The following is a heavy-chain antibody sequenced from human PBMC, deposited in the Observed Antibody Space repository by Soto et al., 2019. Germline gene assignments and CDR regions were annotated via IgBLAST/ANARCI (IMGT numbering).Heavy chain of an antibody. Sequence: KPSETLSLTCTVSGGSVSSGSYYWIWIRHPPGKGLEWIGYIYYSGSTNYNPSLKSRVTISVDTSKNQFSLKLSSVTAADTAVYYLGRGGGGRHYYGMDVWGQGTTVTVSS. V-gene: IGHV4-61*01. CDR3: GRGGGGRHYYGMDV. D-gene: IGHD3-16*01. CDR2: IYYSGST. J-gene: IGHJ6*02. CDR1: GGSVSSGSYY.